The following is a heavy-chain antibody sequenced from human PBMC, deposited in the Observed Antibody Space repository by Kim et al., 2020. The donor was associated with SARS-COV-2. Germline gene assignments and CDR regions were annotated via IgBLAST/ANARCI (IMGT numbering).Heavy chain of an antibody. J-gene: IGHJ5*02. CDR1: GGSISDYY. CDR3: ASFKVGATRWFDP. CDR2: IHYSGTT. V-gene: IGHV4-59*01. D-gene: IGHD1-26*01. Sequence: SETLSLTCTVSGGSISDYYWNWIRQPPGKGLEWIGYIHYSGTTNYSPSLKSRVTISGDTSKKQFSLKLSSVTAADTAVYYCASFKVGATRWFDPWGQGTLVTVSS.